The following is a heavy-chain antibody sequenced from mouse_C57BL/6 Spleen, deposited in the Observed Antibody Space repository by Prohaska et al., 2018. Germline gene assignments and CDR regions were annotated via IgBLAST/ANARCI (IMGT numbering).Heavy chain of an antibody. CDR3: NIVTPYYYAMDY. V-gene: IGHV6-3*01. CDR2: IRLKSDNYAT. CDR1: GFTFSNYW. Sequence: EVKLEESGGGLVQPGGSMKLSCVASGFTFSNYWMNWVRQSPEKGLEWVAQIRLKSDNYATHYAESVKGRFTISRDDSKSSVYLQMNNLRAEDTGIYYCNIVTPYYYAMDYWGQGTSVTVSS. J-gene: IGHJ4*01. D-gene: IGHD2-5*01.